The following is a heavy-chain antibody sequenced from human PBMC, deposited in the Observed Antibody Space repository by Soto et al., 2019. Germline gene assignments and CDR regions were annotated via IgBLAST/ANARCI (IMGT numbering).Heavy chain of an antibody. V-gene: IGHV4-34*01. CDR3: ARGGTIFGVVTLVTQQPVVTYFDY. D-gene: IGHD3-3*01. Sequence: SETLSLTCAVYGGSFSGYYWSWIRQPPGKGLEWIGEINHSGSTNYNPSLKSRVTISVDTSKNQFSLKLSSVTAADTAVYYCARGGTIFGVVTLVTQQPVVTYFDYWGQGTLVTVSS. CDR1: GGSFSGYY. CDR2: INHSGST. J-gene: IGHJ4*02.